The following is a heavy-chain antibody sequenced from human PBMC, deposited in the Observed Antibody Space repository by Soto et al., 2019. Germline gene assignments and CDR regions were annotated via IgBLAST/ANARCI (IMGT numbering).Heavy chain of an antibody. CDR2: IYYSGST. Sequence: SETLSLTCTVSGGSISSYYWSWIRQPPGKGLEWIGYIYYSGSTNYNPSLKSRVTISVDTSKNQFSLKLSSVTAADTAVYYCGRRVISGTYYYGMDVWGQGTTVTVSS. CDR3: GRRVISGTYYYGMDV. J-gene: IGHJ6*02. V-gene: IGHV4-59*08. CDR1: GGSISSYY. D-gene: IGHD3-10*01.